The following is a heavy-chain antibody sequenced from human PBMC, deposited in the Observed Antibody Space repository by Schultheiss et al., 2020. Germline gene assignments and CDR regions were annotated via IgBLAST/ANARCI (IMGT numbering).Heavy chain of an antibody. CDR3: ARDMPAAIQTSWFDP. V-gene: IGHV4-61*08. CDR1: GGSISSGGYY. CDR2: INHSGST. J-gene: IGHJ5*02. D-gene: IGHD2-2*01. Sequence: SETLSLTCTVSGGSISSGGYYWSWIRQPPGKGLEWIGEINHSGSTNYNPSLKSRVTISVDTSKNQFSLKLSSVTAADTAVYYCARDMPAAIQTSWFDPWGQGTLVTVSS.